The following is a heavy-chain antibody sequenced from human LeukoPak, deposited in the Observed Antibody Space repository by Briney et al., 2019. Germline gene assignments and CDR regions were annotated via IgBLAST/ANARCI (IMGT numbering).Heavy chain of an antibody. J-gene: IGHJ3*02. CDR2: IIPIFGRA. Sequence: SVKVSCKASGGTFSSYAISWVRQAPGQGLEWMGGIIPIFGRANYAQKFQGRVTITADESTSTAYMELSSLRSEDTAVYYCARDHSSSWSNAFDIWGQGTMVTVSS. V-gene: IGHV1-69*01. CDR1: GGTFSSYA. CDR3: ARDHSSSWSNAFDI. D-gene: IGHD6-13*01.